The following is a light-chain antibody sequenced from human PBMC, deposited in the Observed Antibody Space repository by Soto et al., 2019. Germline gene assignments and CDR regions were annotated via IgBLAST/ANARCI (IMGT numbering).Light chain of an antibody. Sequence: EIVMTQSPATRALSPGDTATLSCRASQSLGDNLAWYQQKPGQAPRLLVFRASSRAKGVPARFSASGSGTEFTPTISGLQSEDFAVYYCHQYNNWPPWTFGPGTKVDIK. CDR2: RAS. V-gene: IGKV3-15*01. CDR1: QSLGDN. CDR3: HQYNNWPPWT. J-gene: IGKJ1*01.